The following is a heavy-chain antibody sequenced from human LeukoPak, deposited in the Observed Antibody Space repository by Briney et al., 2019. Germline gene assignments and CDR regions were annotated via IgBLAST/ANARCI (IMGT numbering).Heavy chain of an antibody. CDR2: ISSSSSYT. CDR3: ARDLFRGYSYGAHAFDI. CDR1: GFTFSTYS. J-gene: IGHJ3*02. Sequence: PGGSLRLSCAASGFTFSTYSMNWVRQAPGKGPEWVSSISSSSSYTYYADSVKGRFTISRDNAKNSLYLQMNSLRAEDTAVYYCARDLFRGYSYGAHAFDIWGQGTMVTVSS. V-gene: IGHV3-21*01. D-gene: IGHD5-18*01.